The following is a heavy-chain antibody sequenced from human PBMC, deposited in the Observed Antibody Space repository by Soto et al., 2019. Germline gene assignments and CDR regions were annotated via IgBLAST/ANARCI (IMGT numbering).Heavy chain of an antibody. V-gene: IGHV4-39*01. J-gene: IGHJ6*02. CDR1: GGSISSSSYY. Sequence: PSETLSLTCTVSGGSISSSSYYWGWIRQPPGKGLEWIGSIYYSGSTYYNPSLKSRVTISVDTSKNQFSLKLSSVTAADTAVYYCARQGVGETTRQRGRYYYGMDVWGQGTTVTVS. CDR3: ARQGVGETTRQRGRYYYGMDV. D-gene: IGHD1-26*01. CDR2: IYYSGST.